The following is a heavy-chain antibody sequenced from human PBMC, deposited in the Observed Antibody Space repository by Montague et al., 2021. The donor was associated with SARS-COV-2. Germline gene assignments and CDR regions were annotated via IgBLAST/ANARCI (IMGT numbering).Heavy chain of an antibody. CDR3: ARSDLSVIVLVVYATRGGYFDL. D-gene: IGHD2-8*02. J-gene: IGHJ2*01. V-gene: IGHV4-39*07. CDR2: RYYRGST. CDR1: GHSISSGRYY. Sequence: SETLSLTCTVSGHSISSGRYYWCWVHPPAGKGLQWIGCRYYRGSTYYNPSLKSRVTISVDTSKNQFSLKLSSVTAADTAVYYCARSDLSVIVLVVYATRGGYFDLWGHGTLVTVSP.